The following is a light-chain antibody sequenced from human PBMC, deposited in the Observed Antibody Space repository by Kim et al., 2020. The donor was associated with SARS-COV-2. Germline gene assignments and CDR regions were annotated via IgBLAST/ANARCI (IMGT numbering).Light chain of an antibody. CDR2: KSY. J-gene: IGKJ1*01. CDR3: AQATQRPWT. Sequence: PASISCRSSQSLVHRDGNTYQSLLHQRTGQPPRLLIYKSYNRFSGGPDRFSGSGAGTDVALKISRVEAEDVGVYYCAQATQRPWTFGQGTKVDIK. V-gene: IGKV2-24*01. CDR1: QSLVHRDGNTY.